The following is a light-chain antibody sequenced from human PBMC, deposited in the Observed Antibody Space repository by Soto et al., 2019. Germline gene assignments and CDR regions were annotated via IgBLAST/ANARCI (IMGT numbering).Light chain of an antibody. V-gene: IGKV1-39*01. Sequence: DIQMTQSPSSLSASVGDRVTITCRASQSISSYLNWYQQKPGKAPKLLMYAASSLQSGVPTRFGGSGSGTEFTLTISSLQPEDFATYYCQQSYSTPLTFGGGTKVEIK. CDR2: AAS. J-gene: IGKJ4*01. CDR3: QQSYSTPLT. CDR1: QSISSY.